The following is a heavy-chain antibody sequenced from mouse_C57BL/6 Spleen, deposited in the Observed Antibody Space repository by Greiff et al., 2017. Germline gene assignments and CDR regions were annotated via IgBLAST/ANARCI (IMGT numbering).Heavy chain of an antibody. J-gene: IGHJ4*01. Sequence: EVHLVESEGGLVQPGSSMKLSCTASGFTFSDYYMAWVRQVPEKGLEWVANINYDGSSTYYLDSLKSRFIISRDNAKNILYLQMSSLKSEDTATYYCARADYGEAMDYWGQGTSVTVSS. V-gene: IGHV5-16*01. CDR2: INYDGSST. CDR3: ARADYGEAMDY. CDR1: GFTFSDYY. D-gene: IGHD1-1*01.